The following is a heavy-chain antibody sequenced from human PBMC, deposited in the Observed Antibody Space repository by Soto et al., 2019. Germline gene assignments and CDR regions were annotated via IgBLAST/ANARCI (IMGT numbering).Heavy chain of an antibody. V-gene: IGHV3-23*01. CDR3: AQAPGRAPLMDV. D-gene: IGHD3-10*01. CDR2: ISVSGNT. CDR1: GFTLTNFD. Sequence: EVQLLESGGGLVQPGGSLRLSCAASGFTLTNFDMNWVRQAPGKGLEWVSTISVSGNTFYADSVKGRFTISRDKSKNTLYLQRDSRGAEDTARYYCAQAPGRAPLMDVGGPGTTVTVFS. J-gene: IGHJ6*02.